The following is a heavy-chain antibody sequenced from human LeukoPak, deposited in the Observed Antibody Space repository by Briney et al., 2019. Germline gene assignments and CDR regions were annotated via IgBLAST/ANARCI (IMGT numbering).Heavy chain of an antibody. CDR1: GYTFISYY. D-gene: IGHD3-22*01. J-gene: IGHJ4*02. Sequence: ASVKVSCKASGYTFISYYIHWVRQAPGQGPEWMGVINPFDGSTSYVQKFQDRITMTRDTSTSTVYMELSSLRSEDTAVYYCARYDSMESFDYWGQGTLVTVPS. CDR2: INPFDGST. CDR3: ARYDSMESFDY. V-gene: IGHV1-46*01.